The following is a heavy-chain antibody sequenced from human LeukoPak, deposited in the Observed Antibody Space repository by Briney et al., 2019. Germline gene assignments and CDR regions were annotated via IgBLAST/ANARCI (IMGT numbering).Heavy chain of an antibody. V-gene: IGHV4-30-4*01. CDR1: GGSISSGDYY. CDR3: AREGRYCSSTSCYVRED. CDR2: IYYSGST. J-gene: IGHJ4*02. Sequence: SQTLSLTCTVSGGSISSGDYYWSWIRQPPGKGLEWIGYIYYSGSTYYNPSLKSRVTISVDTSKNQFSLKLSSVTAADTAVYYCAREGRYCSSTSCYVREDWGQGTLVTVSS. D-gene: IGHD2-2*01.